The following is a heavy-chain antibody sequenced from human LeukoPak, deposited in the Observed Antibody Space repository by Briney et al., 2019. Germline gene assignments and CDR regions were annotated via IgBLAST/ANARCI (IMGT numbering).Heavy chain of an antibody. V-gene: IGHV3-7*01. Sequence: GGSLRLSCAASGFTFSSYWMSWVRQAPGKGLEWVANIKQDGSEKYYVDSVKGRFTISRDNAKNSLYLQMNSLRAEDTAVYYCARVRAATTHGLYYLDYWGQGTLVTVSS. J-gene: IGHJ4*02. D-gene: IGHD2-15*01. CDR2: IKQDGSEK. CDR3: ARVRAATTHGLYYLDY. CDR1: GFTFSSYW.